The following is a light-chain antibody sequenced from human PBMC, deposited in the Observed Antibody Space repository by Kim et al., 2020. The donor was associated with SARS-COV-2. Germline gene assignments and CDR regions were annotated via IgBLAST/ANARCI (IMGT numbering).Light chain of an antibody. CDR1: QSVGTN. J-gene: IGKJ1*01. V-gene: IGKV3-15*01. CDR3: QQYDDWPPWT. CDR2: GAS. Sequence: SPGKRSTRSCRASQSVGTNVAWYQQKPGQAPQLLIYGASTRAAGIPARFSGSGSGTEFTLTISSLQSEDLAVYSCQQYDDWPPWTFGQGTKVDIK.